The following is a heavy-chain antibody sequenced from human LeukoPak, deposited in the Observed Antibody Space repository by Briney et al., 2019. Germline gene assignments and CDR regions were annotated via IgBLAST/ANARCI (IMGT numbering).Heavy chain of an antibody. D-gene: IGHD1-26*01. Sequence: GGSLRLSCAASGFTFSDYYMSWIRQAPGKGLEWVSYISSRSSNTNYADSVKGRFTISRDNGKNSLYLQMNSPGAEDTAVYYCARGKRVGPTTDYYYGMDVWGQGTTVTVSS. V-gene: IGHV3-11*05. CDR2: ISSRSSNT. CDR1: GFTFSDYY. CDR3: ARGKRVGPTTDYYYGMDV. J-gene: IGHJ6*02.